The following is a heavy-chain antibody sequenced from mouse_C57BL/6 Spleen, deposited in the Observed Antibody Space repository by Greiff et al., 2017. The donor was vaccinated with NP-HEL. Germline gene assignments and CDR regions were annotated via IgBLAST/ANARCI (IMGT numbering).Heavy chain of an antibody. J-gene: IGHJ4*01. V-gene: IGHV5-16*01. CDR2: INYDGSST. D-gene: IGHD2-5*01. Sequence: EVMLVESEGGLVQPGSSMKLSCTASGFTFSDYYMAWVRQVPEKGLEWVANINYDGSSTYYLDSLKSRFIISRDNAKNILYLQMSSLKSEDTATYYCARDRDSKDYAMDYWGQGTSVTVSS. CDR1: GFTFSDYY. CDR3: ARDRDSKDYAMDY.